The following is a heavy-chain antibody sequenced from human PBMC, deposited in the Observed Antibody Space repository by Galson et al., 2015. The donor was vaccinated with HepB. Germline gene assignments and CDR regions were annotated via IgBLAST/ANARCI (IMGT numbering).Heavy chain of an antibody. CDR3: TRAYYYYDSSGYGY. Sequence: SLRLSCAASGFTFGDYAMSWVRQAPGKGLEWVGFIRSKAYGGTTEYAASVKGRFTISRDDSKSIAYLQMNSLKTEDTAVYYCTRAYYYYDSSGYGYWGQGTLVTVSS. D-gene: IGHD3-22*01. CDR2: IRSKAYGGTT. J-gene: IGHJ4*02. V-gene: IGHV3-49*04. CDR1: GFTFGDYA.